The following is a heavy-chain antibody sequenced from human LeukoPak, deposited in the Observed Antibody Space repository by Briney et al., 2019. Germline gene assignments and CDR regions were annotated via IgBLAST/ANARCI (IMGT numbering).Heavy chain of an antibody. Sequence: ASAKDSCTTSGYTVTSYYMHRGRHAPGQGRGWRGIIIPSGGITSYAQKFQGRVTMTRDTSTSTVYIELSSLRSEDTAVYYCARGTWGDYYASSGYPDYCWGQGTLVTVSS. CDR2: IIPSGGIT. V-gene: IGHV1-46*01. CDR1: GYTVTSYY. CDR3: ARGTWGDYYASSGYPDYC. J-gene: IGHJ4*02. D-gene: IGHD3-22*01.